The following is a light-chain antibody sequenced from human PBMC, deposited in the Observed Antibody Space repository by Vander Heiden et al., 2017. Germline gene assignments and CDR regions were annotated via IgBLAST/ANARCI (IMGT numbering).Light chain of an antibody. CDR1: SSDVGGYNY. J-gene: IGLJ2*01. CDR3: SSYAGSNNFVV. V-gene: IGLV2-8*01. CDR2: EVS. Sequence: QSALTQPPSAPGPPGQSVTISCTGTSSDVGGYNYVSWYQQHPGKAPKLMIYEVSKRPSGVPDRFSGSKSGNTASLTVSGLQAEDEADYSCSSYAGSNNFVVFGGGTKLTVL.